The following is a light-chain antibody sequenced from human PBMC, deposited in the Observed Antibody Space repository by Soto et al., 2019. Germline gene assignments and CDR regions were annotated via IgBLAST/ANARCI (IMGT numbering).Light chain of an antibody. J-gene: IGKJ1*01. CDR3: QQYNNWPRT. CDR1: QSVSSD. V-gene: IGKV3-15*01. CDR2: GAS. Sequence: EIVMTQSPATLSVSPGERATLSCRASQSVSSDLAWYHQKPGQAPRLLIYGASTRATGIPARFSGSGSGTEFPLSINRLQSENFAVYYCQQYNNWPRTFGQGTKVEIK.